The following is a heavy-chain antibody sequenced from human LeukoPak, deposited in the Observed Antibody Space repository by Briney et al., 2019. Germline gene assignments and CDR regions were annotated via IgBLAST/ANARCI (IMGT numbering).Heavy chain of an antibody. CDR3: AKAALRYQLLSSLDY. V-gene: IGHV3-23*01. Sequence: GGSLRLSCAASGFTFSSYAMNWARQAPGKGLEWVSAISGSGASTYYADSVKGRFTISRDNYKNTLYLQMNSLRAKDTAIYYCAKAALRYQLLSSLDYWGQGTLVTVSS. J-gene: IGHJ4*02. CDR1: GFTFSSYA. CDR2: ISGSGAST. D-gene: IGHD2-2*01.